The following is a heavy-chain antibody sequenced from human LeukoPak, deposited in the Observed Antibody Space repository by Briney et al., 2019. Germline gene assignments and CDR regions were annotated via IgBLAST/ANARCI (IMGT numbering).Heavy chain of an antibody. V-gene: IGHV3-7*05. J-gene: IGHJ4*02. CDR2: IKQDGSEK. CDR3: ARVISPYYCDSSGYYNDY. Sequence: PGGSLRLSCAASGFTFSSYWMSWVRQAPGKGLEWVANIKQDGSEKYYVDSVKGRFTISRDNAKNSLYLQMNSLRAEDTAVYYCARVISPYYCDSSGYYNDYWGQGTLVTVSS. CDR1: GFTFSSYW. D-gene: IGHD3-22*01.